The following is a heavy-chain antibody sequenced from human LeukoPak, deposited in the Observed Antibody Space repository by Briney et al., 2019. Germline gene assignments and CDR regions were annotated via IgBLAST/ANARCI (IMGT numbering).Heavy chain of an antibody. CDR2: INHSGST. J-gene: IGHJ4*02. Sequence: PSETLSLTCAVYGGSFSGYYWSWIRQPPGKGLEWIGEINHSGSTNYNPSLKSRVTISVDTSKNQFSLKLGSVTAADTAVYYCARDSLPGGLAVARRGVDYWGQGTLVTVSS. D-gene: IGHD6-19*01. CDR1: GGSFSGYY. CDR3: ARDSLPGGLAVARRGVDY. V-gene: IGHV4-34*01.